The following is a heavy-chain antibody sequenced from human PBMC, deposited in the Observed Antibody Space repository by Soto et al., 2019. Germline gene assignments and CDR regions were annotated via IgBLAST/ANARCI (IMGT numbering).Heavy chain of an antibody. V-gene: IGHV1-2*04. CDR1: GYTFTGYY. CDR3: ARGQQGMVVTATNWFDP. D-gene: IGHD2-21*02. Sequence: QVQLVQSGAEVKKPGASVKVSCKASGYTFTGYYMHWVRQAPGQGLEWMGWINPNSGGTNYAQKFQGWVTMTRDTTNSTAYMELSRLRADDTAGYYCARGQQGMVVTATNWFDPWGQGTLVTVSS. J-gene: IGHJ5*02. CDR2: INPNSGGT.